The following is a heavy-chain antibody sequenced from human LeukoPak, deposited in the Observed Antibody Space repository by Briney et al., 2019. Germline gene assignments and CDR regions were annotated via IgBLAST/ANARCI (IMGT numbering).Heavy chain of an antibody. CDR3: ARGQKRGVIYDAFDL. Sequence: TGGALRLSCAAPGFTFSSYEMNRVRQAPGKGLGWVSYISSTRSTINYADSVNGRFTISRDNAKNSLYLQMNSLRAEDKAVYYCARGQKRGVIYDAFDLWGQGTMVTVSS. V-gene: IGHV3-48*03. CDR1: GFTFSSYE. D-gene: IGHD3-10*01. CDR2: ISSTRSTI. J-gene: IGHJ3*01.